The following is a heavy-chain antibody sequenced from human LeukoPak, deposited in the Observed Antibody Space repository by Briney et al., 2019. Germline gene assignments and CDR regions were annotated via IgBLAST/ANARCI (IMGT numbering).Heavy chain of an antibody. V-gene: IGHV3-30*18. J-gene: IGHJ6*02. CDR1: GFTFSSYG. CDR2: ISFDGSDK. D-gene: IGHD2-2*01. Sequence: PGSSLRLSCAASGFTFSSYGMQWVRQAPGKGLEWVAVISFDGSDKYFADSVKGRFTISRDNSKNTLYLQMNSLRAEDTAVYYCAKGNYYCSSSSCYEAYYYAMDVWGQGTTVTVSS. CDR3: AKGNYYCSSSSCYEAYYYAMDV.